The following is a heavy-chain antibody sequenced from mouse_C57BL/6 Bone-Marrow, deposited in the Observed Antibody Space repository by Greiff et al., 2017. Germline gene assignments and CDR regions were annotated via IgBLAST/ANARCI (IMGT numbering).Heavy chain of an antibody. CDR2: INPSTGGT. J-gene: IGHJ1*03. CDR3: ARDGYYVGWYFDV. Sequence: VQLKESGPELVKPGASVKISCKASGYSFTGYYMNWVKQSPEKSLEWIGEINPSTGGTTYNQKFKAKATLTVDKSSSTAYMQLKSLTSEDSAVYYCARDGYYVGWYFDVWGTGTTVTVSS. CDR1: GYSFTGYY. D-gene: IGHD2-3*01. V-gene: IGHV1-42*01.